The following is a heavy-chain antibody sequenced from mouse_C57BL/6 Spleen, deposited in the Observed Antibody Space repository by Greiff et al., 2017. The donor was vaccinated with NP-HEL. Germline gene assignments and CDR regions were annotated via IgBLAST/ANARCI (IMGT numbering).Heavy chain of an antibody. CDR1: GYTFTSYW. CDR2: IHPNSGST. V-gene: IGHV1-64*01. D-gene: IGHD3-2*02. Sequence: VQLQQPGAELVKPGASVKLSCKASGYTFTSYWMHWVKQRPGQGLEWIGMIHPNSGSTNYNEKFKSKATLTVDKSSSTAYMQLSSLTSEDSAVYYCARDSSGYVGFDYWGQGTTLTVSS. J-gene: IGHJ2*01. CDR3: ARDSSGYVGFDY.